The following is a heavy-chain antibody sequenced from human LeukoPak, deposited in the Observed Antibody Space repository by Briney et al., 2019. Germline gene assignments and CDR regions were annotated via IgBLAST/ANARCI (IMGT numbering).Heavy chain of an antibody. D-gene: IGHD4-11*01. V-gene: IGHV4-59*01. CDR2: IFYTGNA. J-gene: IGHJ5*02. CDR3: AAAPDYTNWFDP. CDR1: GGSISGYH. Sequence: SETLSLTFTVSGGSISGYHWNWIRQSPGKGLEWIANIFYTGNADYNPSLKSRVTISVDTSKNQFSLKLSSVTAADTAVYYCAAAPDYTNWFDPWGQGTLVTVSS.